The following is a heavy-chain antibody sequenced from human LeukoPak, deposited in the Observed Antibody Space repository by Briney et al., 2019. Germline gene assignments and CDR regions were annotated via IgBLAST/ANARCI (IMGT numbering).Heavy chain of an antibody. Sequence: GGSLRLSCAASGFTFSSYVMHWVRQAPGKGLERVAVISYDGGNKYYAESVKGRFTISRDNSKSTQYMQMSSLRAEDTAVYYCAKDRARLETATTLDYWGQGTLVTVSS. D-gene: IGHD5-24*01. CDR2: ISYDGGNK. CDR1: GFTFSSYV. CDR3: AKDRARLETATTLDY. J-gene: IGHJ4*02. V-gene: IGHV3-30*18.